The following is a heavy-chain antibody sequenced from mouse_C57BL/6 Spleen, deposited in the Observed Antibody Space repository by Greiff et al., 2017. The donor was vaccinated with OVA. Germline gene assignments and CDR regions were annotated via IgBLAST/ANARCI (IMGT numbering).Heavy chain of an antibody. Sequence: EVKLVESGGGLVKPGGSLKLSCAASGFTFSSYAMSWVRQTPEKRLEWVATISDGGSYTYYPDNVKGRFTISRDNAKNNLYLQMSHLKSEDTAMYYCARGYYGSSYVPFDYWGQGTTLTVSS. J-gene: IGHJ2*01. D-gene: IGHD1-1*01. CDR1: GFTFSSYA. CDR3: ARGYYGSSYVPFDY. V-gene: IGHV5-4*03. CDR2: ISDGGSYT.